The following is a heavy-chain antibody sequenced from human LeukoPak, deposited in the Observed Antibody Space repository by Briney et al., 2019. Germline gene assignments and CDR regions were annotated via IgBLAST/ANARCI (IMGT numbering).Heavy chain of an antibody. CDR1: GFSFSTYW. D-gene: IGHD5-12*01. CDR2: IKEDGSKD. Sequence: GGSLRLSCAASGFSFSTYWMSWVRQTPGKGLEWVANIKEDGSKDYYVDSVKGRFTISRDNAKNSLYLQMNSLRVEDSAVYYCARDAGGYDSWSQGTLVTVSS. CDR3: ARDAGGYDS. J-gene: IGHJ5*01. V-gene: IGHV3-7*01.